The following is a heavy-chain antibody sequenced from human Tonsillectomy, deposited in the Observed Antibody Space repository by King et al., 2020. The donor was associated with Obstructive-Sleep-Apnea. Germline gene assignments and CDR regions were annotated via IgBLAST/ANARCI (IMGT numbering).Heavy chain of an antibody. J-gene: IGHJ6*02. CDR3: ARDFFDFTSQFRGALDV. Sequence: QLVQSGAEVKKPGASVKVSCKTSGYTFTSHDIYWVRQAPGQGLEWMAWMSPYYHNAVYAQKFQGRITLTRNTSISTAYMELSGLRSEDTAVDYCARDFFDFTSQFRGALDVWGQGTAVTVSS. CDR1: GYTFTSHD. D-gene: IGHD3-9*01. CDR2: MSPYYHNA. V-gene: IGHV1-8*01.